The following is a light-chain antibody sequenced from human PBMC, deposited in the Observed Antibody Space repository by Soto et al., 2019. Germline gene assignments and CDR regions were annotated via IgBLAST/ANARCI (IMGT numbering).Light chain of an antibody. CDR2: AAS. Sequence: DTQMTQSPSSLSASVGGRVTITCLASQGIYNYLAWYQQKPGKVPKILIYAASSLVSGVPSRFSGSGSGTDFTLTISSLQPEDVATYYCQKCTSAPFTFGPGTKVDIK. J-gene: IGKJ3*01. CDR3: QKCTSAPFT. V-gene: IGKV1-27*01. CDR1: QGIYNY.